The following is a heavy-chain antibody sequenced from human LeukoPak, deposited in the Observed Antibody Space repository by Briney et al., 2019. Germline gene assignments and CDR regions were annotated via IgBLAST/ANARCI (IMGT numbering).Heavy chain of an antibody. CDR2: ISYDGGNK. Sequence: QSGGSLRLSCAASGFTFSSYAMHWVRQAPGKGLEWVAVISYDGGNKYYADSVKGRFTISRDNSKNTLYLQMNSLRAEDTAVYYCARTMVRGVILATFDYWGQGTLVTVSS. CDR3: ARTMVRGVILATFDY. D-gene: IGHD3-10*01. CDR1: GFTFSSYA. J-gene: IGHJ4*02. V-gene: IGHV3-30*04.